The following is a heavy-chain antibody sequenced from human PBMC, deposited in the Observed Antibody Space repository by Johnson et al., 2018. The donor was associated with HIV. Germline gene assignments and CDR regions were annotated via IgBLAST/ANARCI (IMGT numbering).Heavy chain of an antibody. J-gene: IGHJ3*02. CDR3: AKDREGSGWYEGVAFDI. Sequence: VQLVESGGGLVQPGGSLKLSCAASGFTFSGSAMHWVRQASGKGLEWVGRIRSKANSYATAYAASVKGRFTISRDDSKNTAYLQMNSLRAEDTAVYYCAKDREGSGWYEGVAFDIWGQGTMVTVSS. CDR1: GFTFSGSA. V-gene: IGHV3-73*01. CDR2: IRSKANSYAT. D-gene: IGHD6-19*01.